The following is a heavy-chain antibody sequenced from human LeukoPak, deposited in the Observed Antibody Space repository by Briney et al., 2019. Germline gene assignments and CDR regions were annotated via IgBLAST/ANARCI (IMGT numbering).Heavy chain of an antibody. Sequence: KSSETLSLTCAVSGYSISSGYYWGCIRQPPGKGLEWIGSIYHSGSTNYNPSLKSRVTISVDTAKNQFSLKLSSVTAADTAVYYCARRQPAAIAKRYSYYYMDVWGKGTTVTVSS. V-gene: IGHV4-38-2*01. D-gene: IGHD2-2*01. J-gene: IGHJ6*03. CDR1: GYSISSGYY. CDR2: IYHSGST. CDR3: ARRQPAAIAKRYSYYYMDV.